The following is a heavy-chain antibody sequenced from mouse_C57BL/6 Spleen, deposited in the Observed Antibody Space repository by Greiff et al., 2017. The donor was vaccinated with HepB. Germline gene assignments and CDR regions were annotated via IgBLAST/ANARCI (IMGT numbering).Heavy chain of an antibody. J-gene: IGHJ3*01. CDR2: ISGGGGNT. CDR3: AREEGTY. Sequence: DVMLVESGGGLVKPGGSLKLSCAASGFTFSSYTMSWVRQTPEKRLEWVATISGGGGNTYYPDSVKGRFTISRDNAKNTLYLQMSSLRSEDTALYYCAREEGTYWGQGTLVTVSA. CDR1: GFTFSSYT. V-gene: IGHV5-9*01.